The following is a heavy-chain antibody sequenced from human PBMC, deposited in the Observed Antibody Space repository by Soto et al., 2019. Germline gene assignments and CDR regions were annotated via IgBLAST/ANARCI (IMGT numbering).Heavy chain of an antibody. Sequence: SLLLSCAASGFTVSSNYMSWVRPAPGKGLEWVSVIYSGGSTYYADSVKGRFTISRDNSKNTLYLQMNSLRAEDTAVYYCARGKSSGWYGIGYYYGMDVWGQGTTVTVSS. J-gene: IGHJ6*02. CDR2: IYSGGST. CDR1: GFTVSSNY. V-gene: IGHV3-53*01. D-gene: IGHD6-19*01. CDR3: ARGKSSGWYGIGYYYGMDV.